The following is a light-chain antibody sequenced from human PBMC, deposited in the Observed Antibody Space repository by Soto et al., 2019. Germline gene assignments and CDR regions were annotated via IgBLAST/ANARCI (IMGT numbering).Light chain of an antibody. CDR1: QGISSY. J-gene: IGKJ4*01. CDR3: QQLNGWPPLT. V-gene: IGKV1-9*01. Sequence: DIELTQSPSFLSSSPGDRVTITCRASQGISSYLAWYQQKRGKAPKLLIYAAFRLPTGVPSRFSGSGSGTDFTLTISSLEPEDFAAYYCQQLNGWPPLTFGGGTKVEIK. CDR2: AAF.